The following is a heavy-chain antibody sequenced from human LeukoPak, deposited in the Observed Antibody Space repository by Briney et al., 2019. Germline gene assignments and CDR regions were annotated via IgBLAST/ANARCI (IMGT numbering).Heavy chain of an antibody. Sequence: GGSLRLSCADSGFTFSSYAMSWVRQGPGKGLEWVSAISGSGGSTYYADSVKGRFTISRDNSKNTVYLQMNSLRAEDTAIYYCAKEVVVSTAGYWGQGTLVTVSS. CDR1: GFTFSSYA. V-gene: IGHV3-23*01. CDR3: AKEVVVSTAGY. CDR2: ISGSGGST. J-gene: IGHJ4*02. D-gene: IGHD2-15*01.